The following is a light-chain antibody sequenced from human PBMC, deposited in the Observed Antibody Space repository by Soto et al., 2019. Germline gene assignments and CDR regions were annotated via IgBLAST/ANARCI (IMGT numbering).Light chain of an antibody. Sequence: DIQMTQSPPSLSASVGDRVTITCQASQDIGTYLNWYQHKPGKAPNLVIYDASNLETGVPSRFSGGGSGTVFTFTISSLRPEDIATYYCQPSNPPPFFGPGTKGNF. CDR1: QDIGTY. V-gene: IGKV1-33*01. CDR3: QPSNPPPF. CDR2: DAS. J-gene: IGKJ3*01.